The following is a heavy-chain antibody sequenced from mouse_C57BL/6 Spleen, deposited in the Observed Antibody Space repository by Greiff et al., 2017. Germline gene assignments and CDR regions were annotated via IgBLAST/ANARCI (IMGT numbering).Heavy chain of an antibody. CDR2: IDPENGDT. Sequence: VHVKQSGAELVRPGASVKLSCTASGFNIKDDYMHWVKQRPEQGLEWIGWIDPENGDTEYASKFQGKATITADTSSNTAYLQLSSLTSEDTAVSYCTTRFYYGYDVGAYYYAMDYWGQGTSVTVSS. J-gene: IGHJ4*01. CDR3: TTRFYYGYDVGAYYYAMDY. D-gene: IGHD2-2*01. CDR1: GFNIKDDY. V-gene: IGHV14-4*01.